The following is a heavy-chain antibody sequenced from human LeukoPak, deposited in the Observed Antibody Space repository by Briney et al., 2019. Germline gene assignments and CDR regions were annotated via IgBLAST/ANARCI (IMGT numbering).Heavy chain of an antibody. V-gene: IGHV4-30-2*01. Sequence: SETLSLTCAVSGGSISSGGYSWRWIRKPPGKGLEWIGYIYHSGSTYYNPSLKSRVTISVDRSKNQFSLKLSSVTAADTAVYYCARETGRYYYDSSGSFDYWGQGTLVTVSS. CDR1: GGSISSGGYS. CDR2: IYHSGST. CDR3: ARETGRYYYDSSGSFDY. D-gene: IGHD3-22*01. J-gene: IGHJ4*02.